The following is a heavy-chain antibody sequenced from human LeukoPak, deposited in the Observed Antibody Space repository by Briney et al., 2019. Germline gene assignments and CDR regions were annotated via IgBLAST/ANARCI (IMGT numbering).Heavy chain of an antibody. Sequence: SETLSLTCTVSGGSISSGGYYWSWIRQHPGKGLEWIWYIYYSGSTYYNPSLKSRVTISVDTSKNQFSLKLSSVTAADTAVYYCARCRVATTGPDYWGQGTLVTVSS. CDR2: IYYSGST. CDR1: GGSISSGGYY. J-gene: IGHJ4*02. V-gene: IGHV4-31*03. CDR3: ARCRVATTGPDY. D-gene: IGHD5-12*01.